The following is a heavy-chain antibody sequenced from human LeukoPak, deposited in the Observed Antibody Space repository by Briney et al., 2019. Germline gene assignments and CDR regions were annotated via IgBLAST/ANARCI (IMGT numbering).Heavy chain of an antibody. V-gene: IGHV4-4*09. D-gene: IGHD3-3*01. CDR1: GGSISSYY. CDR2: IYTSGST. J-gene: IGHJ4*02. CDR3: ARMYYDFWSGYYNPLFDY. Sequence: PSETLSLTCTVSGGSISSYYWSWIRQPPGKGLEWIEYIYTSGSTNYNPSLKSRVTISVDTSKNQFSLKLSSVTAADTAVCYCARMYYDFWSGYYNPLFDYRGQGTLVTVSS.